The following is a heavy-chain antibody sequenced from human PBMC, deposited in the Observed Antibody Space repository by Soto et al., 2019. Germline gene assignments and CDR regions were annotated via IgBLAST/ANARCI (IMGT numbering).Heavy chain of an antibody. CDR2: INHSGSP. D-gene: IGHD1-1*01. Sequence: SETLSLTCAVYGGSFSGYYWSWLRQPPGKGLEWIGEINHSGSPNYNPSLKSRVTISVDTSKNQFSLKMTSVTAADTAVYYCATANWSHHYFDPWGQGTLVTVS. V-gene: IGHV4-34*01. CDR1: GGSFSGYY. J-gene: IGHJ5*02. CDR3: ATANWSHHYFDP.